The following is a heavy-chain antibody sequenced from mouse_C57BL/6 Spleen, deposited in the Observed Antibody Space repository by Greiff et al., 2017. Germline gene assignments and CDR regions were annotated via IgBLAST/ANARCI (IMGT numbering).Heavy chain of an antibody. V-gene: IGHV1-22*01. CDR1: GYTFTDYN. CDR2: INPNNGGT. CDR3: ARSFYYYGSRGKAWFAY. J-gene: IGHJ3*01. D-gene: IGHD1-1*01. Sequence: EVKLVESGPELVKPGASVKMSCKASGYTFTDYNMHWVKQSHGKSLEWIGDINPNNGGTSYHQRFKGKATLTVNKSSSTAYMELRSLTSEDSAVYYCARSFYYYGSRGKAWFAYWGQGTLVTVSA.